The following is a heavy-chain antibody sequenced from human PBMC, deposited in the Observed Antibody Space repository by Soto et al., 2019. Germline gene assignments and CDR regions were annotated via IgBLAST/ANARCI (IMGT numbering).Heavy chain of an antibody. V-gene: IGHV4-30-2*01. CDR2: IYHSGST. J-gene: IGHJ5*02. CDR3: ARVPGP. CDR1: VGSISSGGYS. Sequence: SETLSLTCAVSVGSISSGGYSWSWIRQPPGKGLEWIGYIYHSGSTYYNPSLKSRVTISVDRSKNQFSLKLSSVTAADTAVYYCARVPGPWGQGTLVTAPQ. D-gene: IGHD7-27*01.